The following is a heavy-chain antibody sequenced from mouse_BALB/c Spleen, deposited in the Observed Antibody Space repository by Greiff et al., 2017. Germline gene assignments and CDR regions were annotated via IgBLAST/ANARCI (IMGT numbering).Heavy chain of an antibody. J-gene: IGHJ3*01. CDR1: GYTFTGYW. D-gene: IGHD2-4*01. V-gene: IGHV1S41*01. CDR2: IAPGSGST. Sequence: DLVKPGASVKLSCKASGYTFTGYWINWIKQSPGKGLEWMGRIAPGSGSTYYKEMFKGKETLTVDTTSSTAYIKLSSLSSEDSAVYFCARTSSTMITAAWFAYWGQGTLVTVSA. CDR3: ARTSSTMITAAWFAY.